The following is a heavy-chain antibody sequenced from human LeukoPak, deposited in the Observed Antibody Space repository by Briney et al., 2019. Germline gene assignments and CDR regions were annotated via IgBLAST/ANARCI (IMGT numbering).Heavy chain of an antibody. J-gene: IGHJ4*02. CDR2: ITDRGSA. Sequence: PSETLSLTCTVSGASISTYFWSWVRQPPGKGLEWIGYITDRGSASYDPSLRSRATISKDTSKNQFSLKLTSVTAADTAVYYCARSGVSGYDWKVDYWGQGTLVTVSS. CDR1: GASISTYF. CDR3: ARSGVSGYDWKVDY. D-gene: IGHD5-12*01. V-gene: IGHV4-59*01.